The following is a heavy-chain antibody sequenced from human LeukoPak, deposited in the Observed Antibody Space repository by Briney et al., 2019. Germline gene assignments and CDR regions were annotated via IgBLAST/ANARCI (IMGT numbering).Heavy chain of an antibody. D-gene: IGHD6-13*01. CDR3: ARHPPYSSSCFDY. J-gene: IGHJ4*02. CDR2: IYTSGST. CDR1: GGSISSGSYY. Sequence: PSETLSLTCAVSGGSISSGSYYWSWIRQPAGKGLEWIGRIYTSGSTNYNPSLKSRVTISVDTSKNQFSLKLSSVTAADTAVYYCARHPPYSSSCFDYWGQGTLVTVSS. V-gene: IGHV4-61*02.